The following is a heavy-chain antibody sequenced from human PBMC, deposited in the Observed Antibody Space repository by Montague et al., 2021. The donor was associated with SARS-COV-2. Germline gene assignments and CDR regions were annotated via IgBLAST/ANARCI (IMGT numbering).Heavy chain of an antibody. CDR1: GGSTSSGGYY. V-gene: IGHV4-31*03. D-gene: IGHD5-12*01. CDR3: ARDRYSGYVLDAFDI. J-gene: IGHJ3*02. CDR2: IYYSGST. Sequence: TLSLTCTVSGGSTSSGGYYWSWIRQHPGKGLEWIGYIYYSGSTYYNPSLKSRVTISVDTSMNQFSLKLSSVTAADTAVYYCARDRYSGYVLDAFDIWGQGTMVTVSS.